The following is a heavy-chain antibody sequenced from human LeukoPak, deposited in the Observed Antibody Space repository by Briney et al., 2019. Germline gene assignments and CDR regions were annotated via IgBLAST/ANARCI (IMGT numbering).Heavy chain of an antibody. CDR3: ARDLYDILTGYYTRLFDY. Sequence: GGSLRLSCAASGFTFSDYYMSWIRQAPGKGLEWVSYISSSGNTIYYADSVKGRFTISRDNAKNSLYLQMNSLRAEDTAVYYCARDLYDILTGYYTRLFDYWGQGTLVTVSS. J-gene: IGHJ4*02. D-gene: IGHD3-9*01. V-gene: IGHV3-11*01. CDR2: ISSSGNTI. CDR1: GFTFSDYY.